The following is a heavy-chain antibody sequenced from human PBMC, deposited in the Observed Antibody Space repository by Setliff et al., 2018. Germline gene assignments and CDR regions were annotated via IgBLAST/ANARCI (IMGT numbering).Heavy chain of an antibody. Sequence: ASVKVSCKASGGTFSSYAISWVRQAPGQGLEWMGGIIPIFGTANYAQSFQGRVAITADKSTTTSYMELSGLRSEGTALYFCATDLKFTRFCFGSNCYSGAFEMWGQGTMVTVS. V-gene: IGHV1-69*06. CDR3: ATDLKFTRFCFGSNCYSGAFEM. D-gene: IGHD2-21*02. CDR2: IIPIFGTA. J-gene: IGHJ3*02. CDR1: GGTFSSYA.